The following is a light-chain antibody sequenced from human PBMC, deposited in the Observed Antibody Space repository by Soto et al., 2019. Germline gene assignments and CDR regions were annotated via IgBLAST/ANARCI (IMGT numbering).Light chain of an antibody. CDR1: SSNIGTKT. Sequence: QSVLTQPPSASGTPGQRVTISCSGSSSNIGTKTVSWYQQLPGTAPKLLIYSNNQRPSGVPDRFSGSKPGTSASLAITGLQSEDEGDFYCAAWDDSLYGVVFGGGTKLTVL. CDR2: SNN. V-gene: IGLV1-44*01. CDR3: AAWDDSLYGVV. J-gene: IGLJ2*01.